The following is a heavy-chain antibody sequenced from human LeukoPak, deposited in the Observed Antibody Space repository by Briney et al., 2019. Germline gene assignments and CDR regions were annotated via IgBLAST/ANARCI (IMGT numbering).Heavy chain of an antibody. CDR3: AELGITMIGGV. D-gene: IGHD3-10*02. J-gene: IGHJ6*04. V-gene: IGHV3-48*04. Sequence: GGSLRLSCAASGFTLSSNWMSWARQAPGKGLEWVSYISSSGSTIYYADSVKGRFTISRDNAKNSLYLQMNSLRAEDTAVYYCAELGITMIGGVWGKGTTVTISS. CDR2: ISSSGSTI. CDR1: GFTLSSNW.